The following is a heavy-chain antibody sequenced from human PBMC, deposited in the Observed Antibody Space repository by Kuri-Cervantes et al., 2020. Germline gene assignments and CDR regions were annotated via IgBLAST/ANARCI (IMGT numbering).Heavy chain of an antibody. CDR2: VYFSGST. V-gene: IGHV4-61*01. CDR1: GDSVNSGTYY. J-gene: IGHJ4*02. D-gene: IGHD1-7*01. Sequence: SETLSLTCNVSGDSVNSGTYYWTWIRQTPGKRLEWIGYVYFSGSTNYNPSLKSRLTISLDTSKNQFPLRLTSVTIADTAVYYCARSHNWNSHFDNWGQGILVTVSS. CDR3: ARSHNWNSHFDN.